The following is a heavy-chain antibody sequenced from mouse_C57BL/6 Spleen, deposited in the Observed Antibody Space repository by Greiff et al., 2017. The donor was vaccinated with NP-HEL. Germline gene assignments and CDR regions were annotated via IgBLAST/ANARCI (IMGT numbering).Heavy chain of an antibody. CDR3: ARGFYYYGSSLHWYFDV. Sequence: EVKLMESGGGLVKPGGSLKLSCAASGFTFSDYGMHWVRQAPEKGLEWVAYISSGSSTIYYADTVKGRFTISRDNAKNTLFLQMTSLRSEDTAMYYCARGFYYYGSSLHWYFDVWGTGTTVTVSS. CDR1: GFTFSDYG. J-gene: IGHJ1*03. CDR2: ISSGSSTI. D-gene: IGHD1-1*01. V-gene: IGHV5-17*01.